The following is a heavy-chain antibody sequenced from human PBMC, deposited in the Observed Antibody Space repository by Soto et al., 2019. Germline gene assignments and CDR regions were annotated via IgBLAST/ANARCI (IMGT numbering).Heavy chain of an antibody. Sequence: PGGSLRLSCAASGFTVSSNYMSWVRQAPGKGLEWVSVIYSGGSTYYADSVKGRFTISRDNSKNTLYLQMNSLRAEDTAVYYCARDLHYYDSSGYSHWGQGTLVTVSS. CDR1: GFTVSSNY. CDR3: ARDLHYYDSSGYSH. D-gene: IGHD3-22*01. J-gene: IGHJ4*02. V-gene: IGHV3-66*01. CDR2: IYSGGST.